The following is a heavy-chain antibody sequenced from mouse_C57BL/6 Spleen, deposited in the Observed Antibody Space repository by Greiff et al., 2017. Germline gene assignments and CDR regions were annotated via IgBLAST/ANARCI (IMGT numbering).Heavy chain of an antibody. CDR2: ISDGGSYT. J-gene: IGHJ3*01. V-gene: IGHV5-4*01. CDR1: GFTFSSYA. Sequence: EVQVVESGGGLVKPGGSLKLSCAASGFTFSSYAMSWVRQTPDKRLEWVATISDGGSYTYYPDDVKGRFTISRDNAKNNLYLQMSHLKSEDTAMYYCARDPHYCGSSYGFDYWGQGTLVTVSA. D-gene: IGHD1-1*01. CDR3: ARDPHYCGSSYGFDY.